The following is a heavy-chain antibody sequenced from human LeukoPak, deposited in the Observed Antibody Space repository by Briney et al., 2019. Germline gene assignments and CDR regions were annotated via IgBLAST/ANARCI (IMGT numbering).Heavy chain of an antibody. CDR2: IYTSGST. Sequence: SETLSLTCTVSGGSISSYYWSWIRQPAGKGLEWIGRIYTSGSTNYNPSLKSRVTMSVDTSKNQFSLKLSSVTAADTAVYYCARSPSYYYGSGSYHYFDYWGQGTLVTVSS. D-gene: IGHD3-10*01. CDR3: ARSPSYYYGSGSYHYFDY. V-gene: IGHV4-4*07. CDR1: GGSISSYY. J-gene: IGHJ4*02.